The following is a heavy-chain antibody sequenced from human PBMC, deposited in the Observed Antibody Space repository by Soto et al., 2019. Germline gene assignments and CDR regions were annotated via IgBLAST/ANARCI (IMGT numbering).Heavy chain of an antibody. CDR3: AKWHTYNYDSLSFSGFDC. CDR1: GFPFSIYA. V-gene: IGHV3-23*01. Sequence: GGSLRLSCVASGFPFSIYAMTLVRQSPGKGLEWVSAISGGDGSPSYADSVKGRFTISRDNSKNTLYLHMNSLRADDTAAYYCAKWHTYNYDSLSFSGFDCWGQGTQVTVS. J-gene: IGHJ4*02. D-gene: IGHD3-16*01. CDR2: ISGGDGSP.